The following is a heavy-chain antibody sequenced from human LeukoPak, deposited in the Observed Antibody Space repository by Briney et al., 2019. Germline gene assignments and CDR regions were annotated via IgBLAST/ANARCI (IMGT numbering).Heavy chain of an antibody. CDR2: IYYSGST. V-gene: IGHV4-38-2*02. Sequence: PSETLSLTCTVSGYSFGSGYYWGWIRQPPGKGLEWIANIYYSGSTSYNPSLKSRVTVSIDTSKNKFSLKLYSVSAADTALYYCARLYCISTSCYTIDYWGQGTLVTVSS. CDR3: ARLYCISTSCYTIDY. J-gene: IGHJ4*02. CDR1: GYSFGSGYY. D-gene: IGHD2-2*02.